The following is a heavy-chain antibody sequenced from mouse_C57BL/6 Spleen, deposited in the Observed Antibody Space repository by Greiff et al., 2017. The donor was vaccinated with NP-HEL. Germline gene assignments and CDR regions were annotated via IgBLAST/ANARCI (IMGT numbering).Heavy chain of an antibody. J-gene: IGHJ3*01. V-gene: IGHV5-9*01. Sequence: EVHLVESGGGLVKPGGSLKLSCAASGFTFSSYTMSWVRQTPEKRLEWVATISGGGGNTYYPDSVKGRFNISRDNAKNTLYLQMSSLRSEDTALYYCARRYDYDPFAYWGQGTLVTVSA. D-gene: IGHD2-4*01. CDR3: ARRYDYDPFAY. CDR1: GFTFSSYT. CDR2: ISGGGGNT.